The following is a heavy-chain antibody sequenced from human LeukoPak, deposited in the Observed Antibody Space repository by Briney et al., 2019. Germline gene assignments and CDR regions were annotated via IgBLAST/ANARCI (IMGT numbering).Heavy chain of an antibody. V-gene: IGHV4-4*07. CDR1: GGSISNYY. Sequence: PSETLSLTCTVSGGSISNYYWSWIRQPAGKGLEWIGRIYSSGTTIYNPSLKSRVTMSVDTSKNQFSLKLSSVTAADTAVYYCARSRRENKRGRVVVSRLDYWGQGTLVTVSS. J-gene: IGHJ4*02. CDR2: IYSSGTT. CDR3: ARSRRENKRGRVVVSRLDY. D-gene: IGHD3-22*01.